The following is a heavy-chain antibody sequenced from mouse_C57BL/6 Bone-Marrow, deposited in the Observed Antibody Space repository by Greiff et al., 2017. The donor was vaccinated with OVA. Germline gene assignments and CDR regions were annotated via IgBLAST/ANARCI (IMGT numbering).Heavy chain of an antibody. Sequence: VQLQQPGAELVKPGASVKVSCKASGYTFTSYWMHWVKQRPGQGLEWIGRIHPSDSDTNYNQKFKGKATLTVDKSSSTAYMQLSSLTSEVSAVSYYAIHSSGHGFAYWGQGTLVTVSA. CDR1: GYTFTSYW. CDR2: IHPSDSDT. CDR3: AIHSSGHGFAY. D-gene: IGHD3-2*02. J-gene: IGHJ3*01. V-gene: IGHV1-74*01.